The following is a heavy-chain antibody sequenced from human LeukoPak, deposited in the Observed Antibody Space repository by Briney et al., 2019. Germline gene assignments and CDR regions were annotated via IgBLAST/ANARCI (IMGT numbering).Heavy chain of an antibody. Sequence: SETLSLTCTVSGGSISSGDYYWSWIRQPPGKGLEWIGYICYSGSTYYNPSLKSRVTISVDTSKNQFSLKLSSVTAADTAVYYCARQYCSGGSCGEADYWGQGTLVTVPS. D-gene: IGHD2-15*01. J-gene: IGHJ4*02. V-gene: IGHV4-30-4*08. CDR3: ARQYCSGGSCGEADY. CDR1: GGSISSGDYY. CDR2: ICYSGST.